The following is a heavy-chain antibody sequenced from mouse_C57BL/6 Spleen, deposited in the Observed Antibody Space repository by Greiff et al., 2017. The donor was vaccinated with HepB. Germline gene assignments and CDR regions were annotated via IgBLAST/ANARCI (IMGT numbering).Heavy chain of an antibody. V-gene: IGHV1-69*01. CDR2: IDPSDSYT. Sequence: QVQLQQPGAELVMPGASVKLSCKASGYTFTSYWMHWVKQRPGQGLEWIGEIDPSDSYTNYNQKFKGKSTLTVDKSSSTAYMQLSSLTSEDSAVYYCESGRRPAWFAYWGQGTLVTVSA. J-gene: IGHJ3*01. CDR1: GYTFTSYW. CDR3: ESGRRPAWFAY.